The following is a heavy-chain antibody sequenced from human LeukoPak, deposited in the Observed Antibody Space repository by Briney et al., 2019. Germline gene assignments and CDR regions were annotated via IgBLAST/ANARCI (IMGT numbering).Heavy chain of an antibody. CDR1: GYSFTSYW. J-gene: IGHJ6*02. D-gene: IGHD6-19*01. Sequence: ESLKISCKGSGYSFTSYWIAWVRQMPGKGLEWMGIIYPGDSYNRYSPSFQGQVTISADKTISTAYLQWSSLKASDTAMYYCARHPYSSGWYKSHYYYGLDVWGQGTTVTVSS. V-gene: IGHV5-51*01. CDR3: ARHPYSSGWYKSHYYYGLDV. CDR2: IYPGDSYN.